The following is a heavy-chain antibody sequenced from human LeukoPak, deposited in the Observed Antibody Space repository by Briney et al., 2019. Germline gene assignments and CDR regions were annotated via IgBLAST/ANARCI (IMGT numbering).Heavy chain of an antibody. CDR3: ARMGPEFAY. V-gene: IGHV4-38-2*02. J-gene: IGHJ4*02. CDR1: GYSISSGYY. CDR2: IYHSGST. Sequence: SETLSLTCTVSGYSISSGYYWGWIRQPPGKGLEWIGSIYHSGSTYYNPSLKSRVTMSVDTSKNQFSLKLSSVTAADTAVCYCARMGPEFAYWGQGTLVTVSS.